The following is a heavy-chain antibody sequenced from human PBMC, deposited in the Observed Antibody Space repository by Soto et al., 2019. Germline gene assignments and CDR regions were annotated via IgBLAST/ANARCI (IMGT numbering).Heavy chain of an antibody. V-gene: IGHV3-23*01. D-gene: IGHD3-22*01. CDR2: ISGSGGST. Sequence: GGSLRLACAASGFTFSSYAMSWVRPAQGKGLEWVSAISGSGGSTYYADSVKGRFTISRDNSKNTLYLQMNSLRAEDTAVYYCANYYDSSGYYFRYFDYWGQGTLVTVSS. J-gene: IGHJ4*02. CDR3: ANYYDSSGYYFRYFDY. CDR1: GFTFSSYA.